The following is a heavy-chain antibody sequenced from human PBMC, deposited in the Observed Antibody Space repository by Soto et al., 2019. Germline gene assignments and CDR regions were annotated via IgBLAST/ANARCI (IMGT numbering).Heavy chain of an antibody. Sequence: QVQLQESGPGLVKPSETLSLTCTVSGDSITSYHWSWIRQSPEKGLEWIGYIFNSGSTAYNTYLKSRVTISADMAKNQFSLKLSSVTASDTAVYYCAGDIRSGSYRFDYWGQGTLVTVSS. CDR3: AGDIRSGSYRFDY. CDR2: IFNSGST. V-gene: IGHV4-59*08. J-gene: IGHJ4*02. CDR1: GDSITSYH. D-gene: IGHD1-26*01.